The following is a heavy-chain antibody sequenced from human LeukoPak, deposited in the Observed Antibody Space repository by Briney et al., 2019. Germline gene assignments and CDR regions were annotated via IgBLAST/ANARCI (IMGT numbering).Heavy chain of an antibody. Sequence: GGSLRLSCAASGFTFDDYTMHWVRHAPGKGLEWVSLINWNGDTTYYSDSVKGRFTFSRDNGKNSLYLQMNSLRSDDTALYYCVKGNTGSYYDNWFNSWGQGTLVTVSS. CDR3: VKGNTGSYYDNWFNS. D-gene: IGHD1-26*01. J-gene: IGHJ5*01. CDR1: GFTFDDYT. V-gene: IGHV3-43*01. CDR2: INWNGDTT.